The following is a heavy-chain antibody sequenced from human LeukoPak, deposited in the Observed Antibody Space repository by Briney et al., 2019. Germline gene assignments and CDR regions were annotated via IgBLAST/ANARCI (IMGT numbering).Heavy chain of an antibody. V-gene: IGHV4-39*01. CDR2: IYYSGST. CDR1: GGSISSSSYY. CDR3: ARGTWDY. J-gene: IGHJ4*02. Sequence: KPSETLSLTCTVSGGSISSSSYYWGWIRQPPGKGLEWIGNIYYSGSTYCNPSLKSRVTISVDTSKNQFSLKLSSVTAADTAVYYCARGTWDYWGQGTLVTVSS.